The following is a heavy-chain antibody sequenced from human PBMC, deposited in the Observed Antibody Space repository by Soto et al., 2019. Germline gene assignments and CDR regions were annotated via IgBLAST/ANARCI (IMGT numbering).Heavy chain of an antibody. CDR1: GFTFSKYA. D-gene: IGHD6-13*01. V-gene: IGHV3-23*01. CDR3: AKTRDTSSSPYYYSYYGMDV. J-gene: IGHJ6*02. CDR2: LSGDGDST. Sequence: GSLRLSCAASGFTFSKYAMSWVRQAPGKGLEWVSSLSGDGDSTYYADSVKGRFTISRDNSKNTLYVQMKNLRAEDTALYYCAKTRDTSSSPYYYSYYGMDVMGQGTTVPV.